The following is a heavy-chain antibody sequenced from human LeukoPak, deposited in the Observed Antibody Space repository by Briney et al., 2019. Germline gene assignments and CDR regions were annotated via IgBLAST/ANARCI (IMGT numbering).Heavy chain of an antibody. CDR2: INPSGGRT. J-gene: IGHJ6*04. D-gene: IGHD3-16*02. CDR1: GYILTKYY. Sequence: SVPVSCMACGYILTKYYLHWVRPAPPQGLEWMGIINPSGGRTNYPHKLQGRVTMTRDKSTSTVYMELSSLRSEDTAVYYCARNREGKDDNVGGSYRYLYRYYAMDVWGKGTTVTVST. CDR3: ARNREGKDDNVGGSYRYLYRYYAMDV. V-gene: IGHV1-46*04.